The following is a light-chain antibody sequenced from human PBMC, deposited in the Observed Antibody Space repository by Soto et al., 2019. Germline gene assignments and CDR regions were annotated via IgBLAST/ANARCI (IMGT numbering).Light chain of an antibody. CDR2: NNN. V-gene: IGLV1-44*01. CDR3: AAWDDSLNGPL. J-gene: IGLJ2*01. CDR1: SSNIASNT. Sequence: QSVLTQPPSASGTPGQRATISCSGSSSNIASNTVNWYQQLPGTAPKLLIYNNNHRPSGVLDRFSGSKSGTSASLAISGLQSEDEADYYCAAWDDSLNGPLFGGRTKVTVL.